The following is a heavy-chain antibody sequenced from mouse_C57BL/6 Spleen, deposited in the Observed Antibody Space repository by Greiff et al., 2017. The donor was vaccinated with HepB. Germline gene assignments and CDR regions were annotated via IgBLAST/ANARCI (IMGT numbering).Heavy chain of an antibody. D-gene: IGHD1-1*01. CDR2: ISSGGDYF. V-gene: IGHV5-9-1*02. Sequence: EVKLMESGEGLVKPGGSLKLSCAASGFTFSSYAMSWVRQTPEKRLEWVAYISSGGDYFYYADTVKGRFTISRDNARNTLYLQMSSLKSEDTAMYYCTRDPYGSSYSFDYWGQGTTLTVSS. CDR1: GFTFSSYA. J-gene: IGHJ2*01. CDR3: TRDPYGSSYSFDY.